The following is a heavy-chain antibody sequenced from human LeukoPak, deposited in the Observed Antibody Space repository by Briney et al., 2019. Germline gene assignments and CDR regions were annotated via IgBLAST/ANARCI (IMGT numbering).Heavy chain of an antibody. D-gene: IGHD3-10*01. Sequence: ASVKVSCKASGYTFTSYGISWVRQAPGQGLEWMGWISAYNGNTNYAQKLQGRVTMTTDTSTSTAYMELRSLRSDDTAVYYCARDTIVRGVIIIFPLFDYWGQGTLVTVSS. CDR3: ARDTIVRGVIIIFPLFDY. V-gene: IGHV1-18*01. CDR1: GYTFTSYG. J-gene: IGHJ4*02. CDR2: ISAYNGNT.